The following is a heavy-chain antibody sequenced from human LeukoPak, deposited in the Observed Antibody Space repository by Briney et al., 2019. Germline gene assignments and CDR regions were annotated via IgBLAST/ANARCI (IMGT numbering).Heavy chain of an antibody. CDR2: IQYPGTT. CDR3: VRHGIEDPGRVLFDY. J-gene: IGHJ4*02. CDR1: GGSISNNY. D-gene: IGHD1-26*01. Sequence: SETLSLTCTVSGGSISNNYWSWVRQPPGKRLEWLAYIQYPGTTDYNTSLKSRVTIPLASSENQFSLKLSSVTAADTAIYYCVRHGIEDPGRVLFDYWGRGTLVTVSS. V-gene: IGHV4-59*08.